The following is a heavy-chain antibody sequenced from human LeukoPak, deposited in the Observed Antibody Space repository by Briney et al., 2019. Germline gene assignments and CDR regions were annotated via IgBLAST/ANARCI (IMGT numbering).Heavy chain of an antibody. Sequence: GGSLRVSRAASGLTFCSFSMYWVRQAPGKGLEWVSYISSTSSTIYYADSVKGRFTISRDNAKNSLYLQMNSLRDEDTAVYYCARAAPYYYDSVVYSPFDRGAQDTMVTVSA. V-gene: IGHV3-48*02. CDR3: ARAAPYYYDSVVYSPFDR. J-gene: IGHJ3*01. CDR2: ISSTSSTI. D-gene: IGHD3-22*01. CDR1: GLTFCSFS.